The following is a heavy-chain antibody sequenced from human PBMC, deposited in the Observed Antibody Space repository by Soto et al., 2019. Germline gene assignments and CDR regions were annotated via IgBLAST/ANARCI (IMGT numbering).Heavy chain of an antibody. CDR1: GFTFSSYG. CDR3: AKDREQQSIYYFDY. Sequence: GGSLRLSCAASGFTFSSYGMHWVRQAPGKGLEWVAVISYDGSNKYYADSVKGRFTISRDNSKNTLYLQMNSLRAEDTAVYYCAKDREQQSIYYFDYWGQGTLVTVSS. CDR2: ISYDGSNK. J-gene: IGHJ4*02. D-gene: IGHD5-18*01. V-gene: IGHV3-30*18.